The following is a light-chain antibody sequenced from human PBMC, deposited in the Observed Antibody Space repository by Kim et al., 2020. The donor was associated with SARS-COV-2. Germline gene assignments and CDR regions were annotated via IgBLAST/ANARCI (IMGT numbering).Light chain of an antibody. CDR3: CSYAGSSTYV. CDR1: SSDVGIYNL. CDR2: EVT. V-gene: IGLV2-23*02. Sequence: QSALTQPASVSGSPGQSITISCTGTSSDVGIYNLVSWYQQHPGKAPKLMIYEVTKRPSGVADCFSGSKSGNTASLTISGLQAEDEADYYCCSYAGSSTYVFGTGTKVTVL. J-gene: IGLJ1*01.